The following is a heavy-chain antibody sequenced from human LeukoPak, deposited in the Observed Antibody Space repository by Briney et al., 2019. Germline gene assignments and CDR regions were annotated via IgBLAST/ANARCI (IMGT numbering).Heavy chain of an antibody. V-gene: IGHV4-61*01. CDR2: IYYSGST. J-gene: IGHJ4*02. D-gene: IGHD6-19*01. CDR3: ARDSVAGSDY. Sequence: SETLSLTCTVSGGSVSSGSYYWSWIRQPPGKGLEWIGYIYYSGSTNYNPSLRSRVTISVDTSKNQFSLKLSSVTAADTAVYYCARDSVAGSDYWGQGTLATVSS. CDR1: GGSVSSGSYY.